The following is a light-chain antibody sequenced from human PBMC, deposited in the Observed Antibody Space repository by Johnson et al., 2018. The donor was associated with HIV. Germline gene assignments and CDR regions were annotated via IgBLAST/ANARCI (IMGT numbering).Light chain of an antibody. Sequence: QSVLTQPPSVSATPGQKVTISCSGSSSNIDNNYVSWYQQLPGTAPKLLIYESNKRPSGIPDRFSGSKSGTSATLGITGLQTGDEADYYCGTWDNGLINYVFGTGTKVTVL. CDR1: SSNIDNNY. V-gene: IGLV1-51*02. CDR3: GTWDNGLINYV. J-gene: IGLJ1*01. CDR2: ESN.